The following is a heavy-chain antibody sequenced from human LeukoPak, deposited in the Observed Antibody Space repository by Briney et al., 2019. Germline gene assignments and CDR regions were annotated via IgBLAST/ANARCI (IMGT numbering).Heavy chain of an antibody. CDR1: GFTFSSYG. J-gene: IGHJ4*02. CDR3: AKLED. CDR2: ISGSGGTT. Sequence: GGSLRLSCAASGFTFSSYGMSWVRQAPGMGLEWVSAISGSGGTTYYAASVRGRFTISRDNSKNTVYLQLSNLRVADTAVYYCAKLEDWGQGTLVAVSS. D-gene: IGHD1-1*01. V-gene: IGHV3-23*01.